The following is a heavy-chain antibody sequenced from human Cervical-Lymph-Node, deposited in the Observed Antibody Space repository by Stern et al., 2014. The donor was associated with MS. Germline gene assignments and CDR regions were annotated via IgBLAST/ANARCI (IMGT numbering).Heavy chain of an antibody. J-gene: IGHJ6*02. Sequence: VQLVESGAEMKKPGASVKVSCKASGYTFTDYYMHWVRQAPGQGLEWMGWINPDNGDTDSVQKFQGRVTMTRDTSISTAYMELSRLSSDDAAMYYCARQYYGMDVWGQGTTVTVS. V-gene: IGHV1-2*02. CDR3: ARQYYGMDV. CDR1: GYTFTDYY. CDR2: INPDNGDT. D-gene: IGHD4-11*01.